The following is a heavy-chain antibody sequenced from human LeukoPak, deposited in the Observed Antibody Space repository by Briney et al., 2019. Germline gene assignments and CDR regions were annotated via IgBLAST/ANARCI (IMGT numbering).Heavy chain of an antibody. D-gene: IGHD6-13*01. CDR2: ISSSGSTI. CDR1: GFTFSSYS. CDR3: ARWYSSSWYFDY. J-gene: IGHJ4*02. V-gene: IGHV3-48*04. Sequence: GGSLRLSCAASGFTFSSYSMNWVRQAPGKGLEWVSYISSSGSTIYYADSVKGRFTISRDNAKNSLYLQMNSLRAEDTAVYYCARWYSSSWYFDYWGQGTLVTVSS.